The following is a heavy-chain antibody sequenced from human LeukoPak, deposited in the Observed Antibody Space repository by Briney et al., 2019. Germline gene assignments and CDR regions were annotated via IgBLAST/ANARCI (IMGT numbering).Heavy chain of an antibody. CDR2: MSPNSGNT. J-gene: IGHJ4*02. Sequence: GASVKVSCKASRYTFISYDINWVRQATGQGLEWMGWMSPNSGNTGYAQKFQGRVTMTRNTSMSTAYMELNSLRSEDTAVYYCARANYYGSGKKDLDYWGQGTLVTVSS. CDR3: ARANYYGSGKKDLDY. D-gene: IGHD3-10*01. V-gene: IGHV1-8*01. CDR1: RYTFISYD.